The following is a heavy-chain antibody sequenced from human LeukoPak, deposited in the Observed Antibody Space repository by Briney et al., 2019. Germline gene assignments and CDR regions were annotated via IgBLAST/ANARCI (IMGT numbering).Heavy chain of an antibody. CDR1: GFTVSSNY. Sequence: GGSLRLSCAASGFTVSSNYMSWVRQAPGKGLEWVSVIYSGGSTYYADPVKGRFTISRDNSENTLYLQMNSLRAEDTAVYYCARDRMTMVRGVILGYFDYWGQGTLVTVSS. J-gene: IGHJ4*02. V-gene: IGHV3-66*01. CDR2: IYSGGST. D-gene: IGHD3-10*01. CDR3: ARDRMTMVRGVILGYFDY.